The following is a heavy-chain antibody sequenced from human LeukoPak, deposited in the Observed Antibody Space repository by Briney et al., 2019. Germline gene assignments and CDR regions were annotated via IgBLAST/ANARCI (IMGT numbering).Heavy chain of an antibody. V-gene: IGHV1-2*02. CDR3: ARDVPVYADYFDY. CDR2: INPNSGGT. CDR1: GYTFTGYY. Sequence: ASVKVSCKASGYTFTGYYMHWVRQAPGQGLEWMGWINPNSGGTNYAQKFQGRVTMTRDTSISTAYMELSRLRSDDTAVYYCARDVPVYADYFDYWGQGTLVTVSS. J-gene: IGHJ4*02. D-gene: IGHD2-8*01.